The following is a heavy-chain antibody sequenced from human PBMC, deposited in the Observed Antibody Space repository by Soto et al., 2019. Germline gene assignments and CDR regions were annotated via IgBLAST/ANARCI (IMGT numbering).Heavy chain of an antibody. CDR1: GFTFRNYV. CDR2: IVGSGSSA. J-gene: IGHJ2*01. Sequence: PGGSLRLSYAASGFTFRNYVMNWVRQGPGKGLEWISTIVGSGSSAYYADSVKGRFTISRDNSKNTLYLQKDSLSADDTAVYFCAKKGSPSGDHSNWYFDLWG. CDR3: AKKGSPSGDHSNWYFDL. V-gene: IGHV3-23*01. D-gene: IGHD7-27*01.